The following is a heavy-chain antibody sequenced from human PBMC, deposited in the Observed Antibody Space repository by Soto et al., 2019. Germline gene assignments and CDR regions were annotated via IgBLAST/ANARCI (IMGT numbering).Heavy chain of an antibody. CDR1: GGTFSSYA. J-gene: IGHJ3*02. CDR2: IIPIFGTA. D-gene: IGHD3-10*01. V-gene: IGHV1-69*01. Sequence: VKVSCKASGGTFSSYACSWVRQAPGQGLEWMGGIIPIFGTANYAQKFQGRVTITADESTSTAYMELSSLRSEATAVYYCARDQSVRGYYGSGSNLAFDIWGQGTMVTVSS. CDR3: ARDQSVRGYYGSGSNLAFDI.